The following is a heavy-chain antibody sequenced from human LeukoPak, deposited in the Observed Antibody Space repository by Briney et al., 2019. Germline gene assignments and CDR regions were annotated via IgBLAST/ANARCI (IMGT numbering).Heavy chain of an antibody. Sequence: ASVKVSCKASGYTFTSYAMHWVRQAPGQRLEWMGWINAGNGNTKYSQEFQGRVTITRDTSASTAYMELSSLRSEDMAVYYCAKSIGPVRYYDSSGADAFDIWGQGTMVTVSS. CDR3: AKSIGPVRYYDSSGADAFDI. CDR1: GYTFTSYA. CDR2: INAGNGNT. D-gene: IGHD3-22*01. J-gene: IGHJ3*02. V-gene: IGHV1-3*03.